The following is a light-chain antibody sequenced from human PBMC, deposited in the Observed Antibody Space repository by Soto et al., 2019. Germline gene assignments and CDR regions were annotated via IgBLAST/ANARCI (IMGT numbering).Light chain of an antibody. J-gene: IGKJ4*01. Sequence: EIVLTQSPGTLSLSPGERATLSCRASQSVSSYLAWYQQKRGQAPRLLISGASSRATGIPDRFSGSGSGTDVTVTISRLEPEDFGVYYCQQYGRSPGTFGGGSKVEIK. CDR1: QSVSSY. CDR3: QQYGRSPGT. CDR2: GAS. V-gene: IGKV3-20*01.